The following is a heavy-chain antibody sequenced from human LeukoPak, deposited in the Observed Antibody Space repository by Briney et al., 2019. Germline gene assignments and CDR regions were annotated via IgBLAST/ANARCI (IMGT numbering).Heavy chain of an antibody. V-gene: IGHV4-39*07. J-gene: IGHJ4*02. CDR1: VGSISSSSYY. Sequence: PSETLSLTCTVSVGSISSSSYYCGWIRQPPGKGLEWIGSIYYSGITYYNPSLKSRVTISVDTSKNQFSLKLSSVTAADTAVYYCARDRLAVAGTLTADYWGQGTLVTVSS. CDR3: ARDRLAVAGTLTADY. CDR2: IYYSGIT. D-gene: IGHD6-19*01.